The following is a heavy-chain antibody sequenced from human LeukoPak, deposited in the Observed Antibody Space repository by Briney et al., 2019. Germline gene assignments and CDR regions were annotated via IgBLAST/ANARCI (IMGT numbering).Heavy chain of an antibody. Sequence: SGGSLRLSCAASGFAFSAYVMNWVRQAPGKGLEWVSSISSSRSNIYYSDSVKGRFTISRDNAKNLLYLQMNSLRAEDAAVYYCARARDYYDSSGLDYWGQGTLVTVSS. V-gene: IGHV3-21*01. D-gene: IGHD3-22*01. CDR2: ISSSRSNI. CDR1: GFAFSAYV. CDR3: ARARDYYDSSGLDY. J-gene: IGHJ4*02.